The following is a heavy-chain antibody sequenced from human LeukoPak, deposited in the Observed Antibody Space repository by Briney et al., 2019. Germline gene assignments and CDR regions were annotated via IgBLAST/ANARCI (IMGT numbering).Heavy chain of an antibody. Sequence: GGSLRLSCVPSGITFSNSALSWVRQAPGKGLEWVSTITKSGDKTHYADSVRGLSTISRDILKNTLYPRMNSLRAEDTAVYYCARGLLKTPTSYFDYWGQGTLATVSS. J-gene: IGHJ4*02. D-gene: IGHD1-26*01. CDR3: ARGLLKTPTSYFDY. V-gene: IGHV3-23*01. CDR1: GITFSNSA. CDR2: ITKSGDKT.